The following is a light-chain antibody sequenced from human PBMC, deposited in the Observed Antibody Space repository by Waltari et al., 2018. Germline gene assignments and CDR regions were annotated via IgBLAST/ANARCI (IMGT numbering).Light chain of an antibody. J-gene: IGLJ2*01. CDR2: EVS. CDR3: SSYTSSSTLRV. Sequence: QSALTQPASVSGSPGQSLTISCTGTSSDVGGYNYVSWYQQHPGKAPKLMIYEVSNRPSGVSNRFSGSKSGNTVSLTISGLQAEDEADYYCSSYTSSSTLRVFGGGTKLTVL. CDR1: SSDVGGYNY. V-gene: IGLV2-14*01.